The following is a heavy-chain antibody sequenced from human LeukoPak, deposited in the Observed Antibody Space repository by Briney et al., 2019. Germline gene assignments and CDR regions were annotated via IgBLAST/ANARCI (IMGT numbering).Heavy chain of an antibody. D-gene: IGHD6-13*01. V-gene: IGHV3-30*02. CDR1: GFTFSSYG. CDR2: IRYDGSNK. J-gene: IGHJ4*02. CDR3: AKVPPISIAAAGTGGY. Sequence: GGSLRLSCAASGFTFSSYGMHWVRQAPGKGLEWVAFIRYDGSNKYYADSVKGRFTISRDNSKNTLYLQMNSLRAEDTAVYYCAKVPPISIAAAGTGGYWGQGTLVTVSS.